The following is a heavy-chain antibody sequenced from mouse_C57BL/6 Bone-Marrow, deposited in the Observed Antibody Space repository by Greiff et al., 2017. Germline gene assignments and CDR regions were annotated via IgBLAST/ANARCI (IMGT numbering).Heavy chain of an antibody. CDR3: ARDIYDGYYVGAMDY. CDR1: GFTFSSYA. J-gene: IGHJ4*01. CDR2: ISDGGSYT. V-gene: IGHV5-4*01. D-gene: IGHD2-3*01. Sequence: EVQLQESGGGLVKPGGSLKLSCAASGFTFSSYAMSWVRQTPEKRLEWVATISDGGSYTYYPDNVKGRFNISRDNAKNNLYLQMSHLKSEDTAMYYCARDIYDGYYVGAMDYWGQGTSVTVSS.